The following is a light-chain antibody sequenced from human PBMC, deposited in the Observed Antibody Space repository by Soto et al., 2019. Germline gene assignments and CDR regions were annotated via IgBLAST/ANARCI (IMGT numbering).Light chain of an antibody. Sequence: DIPMTQSPSTLSASVGDRVTITCRASQSISSWLAWYQQKPGKAPKLLIYDASSLESGVPSRFSGSGSETEFTLPIISLQPDDFATYYCQQYNSYSLYTFGQGTKLEIK. V-gene: IGKV1-5*01. J-gene: IGKJ2*01. CDR1: QSISSW. CDR3: QQYNSYSLYT. CDR2: DAS.